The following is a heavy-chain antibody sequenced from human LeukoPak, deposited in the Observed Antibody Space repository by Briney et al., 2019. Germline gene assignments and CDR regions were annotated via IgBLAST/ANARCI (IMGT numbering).Heavy chain of an antibody. CDR3: ARSWELGYAHDY. Sequence: PSETLSLTCTDSGGSISSYYWSWIRQPPGKGLEWIGYIYYSGSTNYNPSLKSRVTISVDTSKNQFSLKLSSVTAADTAVYYCARSWELGYAHDYWGQGTLVTVSS. V-gene: IGHV4-59*08. J-gene: IGHJ4*02. D-gene: IGHD1-26*01. CDR1: GGSISSYY. CDR2: IYYSGST.